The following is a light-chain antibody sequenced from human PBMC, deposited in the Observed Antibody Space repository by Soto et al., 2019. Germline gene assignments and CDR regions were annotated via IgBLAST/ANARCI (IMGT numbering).Light chain of an antibody. CDR3: SSYAGSSIPVA. J-gene: IGLJ2*01. CDR1: SSDDGGYNF. Sequence: QSVLTQPPSASGSPGQSVTISCTGASSDDGGYNFVSWYQHHPGKAPRLMIYDVTQRPSGVPDRFSGSKSGNTASLTVSGLQVDDEAYYYCSSYAGSSIPVAFGGGTKLTVL. V-gene: IGLV2-8*01. CDR2: DVT.